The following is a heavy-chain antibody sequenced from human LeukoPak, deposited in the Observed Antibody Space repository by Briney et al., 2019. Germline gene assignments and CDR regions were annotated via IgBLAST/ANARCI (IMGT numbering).Heavy chain of an antibody. CDR2: IIPILGIA. D-gene: IGHD2-2*02. V-gene: IGHV1-69*04. CDR3: ARSHRGLVVPAAISL. Sequence: SVTVSFTASGGTFSIYAISWVRQAPGQGLEWMGRIIPILGIANYAQKFQGRVTITADKSTSTAYMELSSLRSEDTAVYYCARSHRGLVVPAAISLGGQGTLVTVSA. J-gene: IGHJ4*02. CDR1: GGTFSIYA.